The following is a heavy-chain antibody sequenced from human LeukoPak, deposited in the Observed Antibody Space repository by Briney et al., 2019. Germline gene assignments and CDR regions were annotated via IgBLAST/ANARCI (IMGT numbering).Heavy chain of an antibody. CDR2: IIPIFGTA. Sequence: GASVKVSCKASGGTFSSYAISWVRQAPGQGLEWMGGIIPIFGTANYAQKFQGRVTITADESTSTAYMELSSLRSEDTAVYYCAREGYSGYDLSWFDPWGQGTLVTVSS. CDR1: GGTFSSYA. D-gene: IGHD5-12*01. V-gene: IGHV1-69*13. CDR3: AREGYSGYDLSWFDP. J-gene: IGHJ5*02.